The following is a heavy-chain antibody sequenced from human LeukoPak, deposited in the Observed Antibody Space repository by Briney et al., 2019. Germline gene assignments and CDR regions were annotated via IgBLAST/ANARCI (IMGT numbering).Heavy chain of an antibody. Sequence: SETLSLTCTVSGYSISSGYYWGWIRQPPGKGLEWIGRIYTSGSTNYNPSLKSRVTISVDTSKNQFSLKLSSVTAADTAVYYCARGEYSSSWLTGRRRGQTYYFDYWGQGTLVTVSS. CDR2: IYTSGST. D-gene: IGHD6-13*01. CDR1: GYSISSGYY. CDR3: ARGEYSSSWLTGRRRGQTYYFDY. J-gene: IGHJ4*02. V-gene: IGHV4-38-2*02.